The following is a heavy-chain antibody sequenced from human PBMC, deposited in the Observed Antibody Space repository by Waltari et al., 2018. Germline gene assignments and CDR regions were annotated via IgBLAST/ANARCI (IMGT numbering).Heavy chain of an antibody. CDR3: ARVGELEPFDY. D-gene: IGHD1-1*01. CDR1: GFTFSSYE. V-gene: IGHV3-48*03. J-gene: IGHJ4*02. Sequence: EVQLVESGGGLVQPGGSLRLSCGASGFTFSSYEMNWVRQAPGKGLEWVSYISSSGSTIYYADSVKGRFTISRDNAKNSLYLQMNSLRAEDTAVYYCARVGELEPFDYWGQGTLVTVSS. CDR2: ISSSGSTI.